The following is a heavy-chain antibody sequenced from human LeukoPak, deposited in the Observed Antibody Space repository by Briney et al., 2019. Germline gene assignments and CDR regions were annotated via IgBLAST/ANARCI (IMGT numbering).Heavy chain of an antibody. Sequence: GGSLRLSCAASGFTFSSYWMSWVRQAPGKGLEWVANIKQDGSEKYYVDSVKGRFTISRDNAKNSLYLQMNSLRAEDTAVYYCARRDDYGDPAFFDYWGQGTLVTVSS. D-gene: IGHD4-17*01. CDR3: ARRDDYGDPAFFDY. CDR2: IKQDGSEK. V-gene: IGHV3-7*01. CDR1: GFTFSSYW. J-gene: IGHJ4*02.